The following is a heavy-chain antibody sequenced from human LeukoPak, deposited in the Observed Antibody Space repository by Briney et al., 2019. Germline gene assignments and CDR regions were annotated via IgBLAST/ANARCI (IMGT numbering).Heavy chain of an antibody. D-gene: IGHD3-16*01. Sequence: GRSLRLSCAASGXTFSSYAMTWVRQAPGKGLEWVSGISGSGGDTYYADSVKGRFTISRGNSKNTLYLQMNSLRAEDTVVYYCAKDLDEIGGLDVWGQGTTVTVSS. CDR2: ISGSGGDT. CDR3: AKDLDEIGGLDV. CDR1: GXTFSSYA. J-gene: IGHJ6*02. V-gene: IGHV3-23*01.